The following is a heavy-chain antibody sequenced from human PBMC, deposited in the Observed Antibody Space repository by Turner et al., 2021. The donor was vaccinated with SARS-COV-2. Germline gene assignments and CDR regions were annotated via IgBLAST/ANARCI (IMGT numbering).Heavy chain of an antibody. CDR3: ARHGLDIVTGVFDY. V-gene: IGHV4-39*01. J-gene: IGHJ4*02. D-gene: IGHD3-9*01. CDR1: GGSISNNNYY. Sequence: QLQLQESGPGLVKPSETLSLTCPVSGGSISNNNYYWGWIRQSPGKGLEWIGTVYYSGSTYYNPSLKSRVTISVDTSKNQFSLKLGSVTAADTAVYYCARHGLDIVTGVFDYWGQGILVTVSS. CDR2: VYYSGST.